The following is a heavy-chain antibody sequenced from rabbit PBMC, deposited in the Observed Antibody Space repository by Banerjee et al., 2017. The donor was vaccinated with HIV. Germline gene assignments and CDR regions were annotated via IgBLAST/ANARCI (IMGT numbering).Heavy chain of an antibody. Sequence: QSLEESGGDLIKPGASLILTCKASGFDLNDYYYMCWVRQAPGKGLEWIGCINTSSGDTVYATWAKGRFTISKASWTTVTLQMTSLTAADTATYLCARDLAGVIGWNFNLWGQGTLVTVS. J-gene: IGHJ4*01. V-gene: IGHV1S40*01. CDR3: ARDLAGVIGWNFNL. CDR2: INTSSGDT. CDR1: GFDLNDYYY. D-gene: IGHD4-1*01.